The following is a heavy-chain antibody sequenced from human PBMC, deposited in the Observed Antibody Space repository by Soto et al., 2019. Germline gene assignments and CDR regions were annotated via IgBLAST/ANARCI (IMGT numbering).Heavy chain of an antibody. D-gene: IGHD6-19*01. J-gene: IGHJ2*01. CDR3: ARDGAFRPQTVAGTLHWFFDL. CDR2: INPHSGGT. V-gene: IGHV1-2*02. CDR1: GYTFTGYY. Sequence: QVQLVQSGAEVKKPGASVKVSCRASGYTFTGYYLHWVRQAPGQGLEWMGWINPHSGGTNFAQNFEDRVHMDGDTSNNTAHLEPKGPRSDDPAVYFWARDGAFRPQTVAGTLHWFFDLWGRGTLVTVSP.